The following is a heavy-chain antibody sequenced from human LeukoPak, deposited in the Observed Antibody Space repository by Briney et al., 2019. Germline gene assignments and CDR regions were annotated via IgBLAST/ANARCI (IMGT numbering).Heavy chain of an antibody. CDR2: IYYNKRT. CDR1: GVSITNFY. V-gene: IGHV4-59*12. D-gene: IGHD2-8*02. Sequence: PSETLSLTCTVSGVSITNFYWSWIRQPPGKGLEWIGYIYYNKRTNYNPSLKSRVTMSGGASKNQFSLKLSSVTAADTAVYYCARITGAFDIWGQGTMVTVSS. CDR3: ARITGAFDI. J-gene: IGHJ3*02.